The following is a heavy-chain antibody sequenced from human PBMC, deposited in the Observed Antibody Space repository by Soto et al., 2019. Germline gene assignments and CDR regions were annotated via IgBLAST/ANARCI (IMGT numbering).Heavy chain of an antibody. J-gene: IGHJ6*02. CDR1: GFTFSSHA. V-gene: IGHV3-30-3*01. CDR2: ISYDGSNK. CDR3: GGGTGQYYYYGMDV. Sequence: QVQLVESGGGVVQPGRSLRLSCAASGFTFSSHAMYWVRQAPGKGLEWVAVISYDGSNKYYADSVKGRFTISRDNSKNQLELQKNSLRGEDTAVYYRGGGTGQYYYYGMDVWGQGTTVTVSS.